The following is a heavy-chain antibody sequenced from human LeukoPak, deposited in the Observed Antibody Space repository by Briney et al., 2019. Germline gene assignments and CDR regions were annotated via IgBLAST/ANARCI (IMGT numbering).Heavy chain of an antibody. CDR2: ISSSGSTI. J-gene: IGHJ3*02. D-gene: IGHD3-22*01. CDR1: GLTSSSYE. V-gene: IGHV3-48*03. Sequence: GGSLRLSCAASGLTSSSYEMNWVRQAPGKGLEWVSYISSSGSTIYYADSVKGRFTISRDNAKNSLYLQMNSLRTEDTAVYYCARQRTYYYDSSGYVDAFDIWGQGTMVTVSS. CDR3: ARQRTYYYDSSGYVDAFDI.